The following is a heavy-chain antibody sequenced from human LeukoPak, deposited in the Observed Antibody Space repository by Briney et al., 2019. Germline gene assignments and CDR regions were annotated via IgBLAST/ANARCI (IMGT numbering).Heavy chain of an antibody. V-gene: IGHV1-18*01. Sequence: ASVKVSCKASGYTFTSYGISWVRQAPGQGLEWMGWISAYNGNTNYAQKLQGRVTMTTDTSTSTAYMELRSLRSDDTAVYYCARDRNIAAAGTSKAFDIWGQGTMVTVSS. CDR1: GYTFTSYG. CDR2: ISAYNGNT. D-gene: IGHD6-13*01. CDR3: ARDRNIAAAGTSKAFDI. J-gene: IGHJ3*02.